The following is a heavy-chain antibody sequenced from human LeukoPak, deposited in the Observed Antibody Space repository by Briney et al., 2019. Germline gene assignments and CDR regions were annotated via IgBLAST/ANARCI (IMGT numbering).Heavy chain of an antibody. CDR1: GFTFSSYW. J-gene: IGHJ4*02. D-gene: IGHD2-15*01. CDR2: IKQDGSEK. Sequence: GGSLRLSRAASGFTFSSYWMSWVRQAPGKGLEWVANIKQDGSEKYYVDSVKGRFTISRDNAKNSLYLQMNSLRAEDTAVYYCARGRLYCSGGSCYVGYFDYWGQGTLVTVSS. V-gene: IGHV3-7*01. CDR3: ARGRLYCSGGSCYVGYFDY.